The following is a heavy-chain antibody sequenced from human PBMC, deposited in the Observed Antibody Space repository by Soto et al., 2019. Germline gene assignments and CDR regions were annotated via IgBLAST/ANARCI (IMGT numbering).Heavy chain of an antibody. V-gene: IGHV1-2*02. CDR2: INPNSGGT. J-gene: IGHJ4*02. D-gene: IGHD3-10*01. CDR3: AKSVRFFRPSLGYLDS. Sequence: QVQLEQSGAEVKKPGASVKVSCKASVFTFTGHYIPWVRQAPGQGLEWMGWINPNSGGTSYAQKFQGRVTMNRDTSITTAYMELIRLSSDDTAVYYCAKSVRFFRPSLGYLDSWGQGTLVTVPS. CDR1: VFTFTGHY.